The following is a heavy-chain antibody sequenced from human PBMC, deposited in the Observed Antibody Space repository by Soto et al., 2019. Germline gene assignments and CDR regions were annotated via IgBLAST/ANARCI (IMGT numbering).Heavy chain of an antibody. V-gene: IGHV1-18*01. J-gene: IGHJ4*02. CDR3: ARDLPPVDY. CDR2: ISAYNGNT. CDR1: GYTFSSYH. Sequence: QIQLVQSGAEVKKPGASVKVSCKASGYTFSSYHITWVRQAPGQGLEWMGWISAYNGNTNYAQNLRGRVTKTTGPSTSTAYMELRSLRSDDTAVYYCARDLPPVDYWGQGTLVTVSS.